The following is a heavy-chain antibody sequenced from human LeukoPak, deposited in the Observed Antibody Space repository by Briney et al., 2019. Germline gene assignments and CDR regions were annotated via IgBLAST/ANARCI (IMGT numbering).Heavy chain of an antibody. CDR2: MNPNSGNT. Sequence: ASVKVSCKASGYTFTSYDINWVRQATGQGLEWMGWMNPNSGNTGYAQKFRGRVTMTRNTSISTAYMELSSLRSDDTAVYYCARVKAVAGTRGAFDIWGQGTMVTVSS. J-gene: IGHJ3*02. CDR1: GYTFTSYD. V-gene: IGHV1-8*01. CDR3: ARVKAVAGTRGAFDI. D-gene: IGHD6-19*01.